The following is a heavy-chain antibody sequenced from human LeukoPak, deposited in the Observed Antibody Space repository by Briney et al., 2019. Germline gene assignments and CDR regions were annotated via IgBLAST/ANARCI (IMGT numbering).Heavy chain of an antibody. CDR3: ARGNYYGSGEDWFDP. V-gene: IGHV3-33*01. J-gene: IGHJ5*02. CDR2: IWYDGSNK. Sequence: GGSLRLSCAASGFTFSSYCMHWVRQAPGKGLEWVAVIWYDGSNKYYADSVKGRFTISRDNSKNTLYLQMNSLRAEDTAVYYCARGNYYGSGEDWFDPWGQGTLVTVSS. D-gene: IGHD3-10*01. CDR1: GFTFSSYC.